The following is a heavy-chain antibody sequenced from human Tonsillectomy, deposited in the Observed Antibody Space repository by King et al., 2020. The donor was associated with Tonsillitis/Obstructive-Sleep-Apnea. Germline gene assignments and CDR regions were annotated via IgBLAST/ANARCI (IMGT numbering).Heavy chain of an antibody. CDR2: IIHTGST. CDR1: GGSFSGHY. V-gene: IGHV4-34*12. J-gene: IGHJ4*02. D-gene: IGHD5-12*01. CDR3: VRVGGSGYHFDY. Sequence: VQLQQWGAGLLKPSETLSLSCAVYGGSFSGHYWSWIRQPPGKGLEWIGEIIHTGSTNYNPSLKSRVTISGDTSKSQFSLKLNSVTAADTAVYYCVRVGGSGYHFDYWGQGTLVIVSS.